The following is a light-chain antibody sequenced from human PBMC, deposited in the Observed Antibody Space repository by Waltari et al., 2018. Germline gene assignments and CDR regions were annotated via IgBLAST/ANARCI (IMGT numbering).Light chain of an antibody. Sequence: QSVLTQPPSASGSPGQTVTISCSGTRSNIGDNYVYWYQQVPPTAPRLLIYKNNQRPSGVTCRFSGSKSGTSATLAISALQSEDAATYYCTAWDDSLSSMIFGGGTKVTVL. J-gene: IGLJ2*01. CDR2: KNN. CDR1: RSNIGDNY. V-gene: IGLV1-47*01. CDR3: TAWDDSLSSMI.